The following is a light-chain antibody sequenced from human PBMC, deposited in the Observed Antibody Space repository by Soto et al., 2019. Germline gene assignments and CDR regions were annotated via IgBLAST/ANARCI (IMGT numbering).Light chain of an antibody. CDR1: QSVSIK. CDR2: DTS. J-gene: IGKJ1*01. CDR3: QCHDSSPTWT. Sequence: EIVMTQSPATLSVSPGERATLSCRASQSVSIKLAWYQQKLGQAPRLLIYDTSTRATGIPARFSGSGSGTEFTLTISSLQSEDFAVYYCQCHDSSPTWTFGQGTKVDIK. V-gene: IGKV3-15*01.